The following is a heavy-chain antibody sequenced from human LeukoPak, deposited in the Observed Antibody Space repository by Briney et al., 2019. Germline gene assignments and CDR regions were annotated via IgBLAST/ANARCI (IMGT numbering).Heavy chain of an antibody. CDR3: ARDVGDTSADDAFDI. Sequence: GGSLRLSCAASGFTFSSYEMTWVRQAPGKGLEWISYISDSGSVTSHADSVKGRFTISRDNAKNSLYLQMNSLRAEDTAVYYCARDVGDTSADDAFDIWGQGTMVTVSS. V-gene: IGHV3-48*03. D-gene: IGHD3-22*01. CDR2: ISDSGSVT. J-gene: IGHJ3*02. CDR1: GFTFSSYE.